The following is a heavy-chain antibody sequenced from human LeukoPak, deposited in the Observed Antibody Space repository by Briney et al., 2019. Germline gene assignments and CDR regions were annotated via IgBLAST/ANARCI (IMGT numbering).Heavy chain of an antibody. V-gene: IGHV1-69*06. CDR3: AKSLESSAYYYVQYDAFDI. D-gene: IGHD3-22*01. CDR2: IFPIFGTT. CDR1: GGTFSSYG. Sequence: GSSVKVSCMASGGTFSSYGITWVRQALGQGLEWMGRIFPIFGTTDYAQTFQGRVTITADKSTSTAYMELSSLRSEDTAMYYCAKSLESSAYYYVQYDAFDIWGQGTVVTVSS. J-gene: IGHJ3*02.